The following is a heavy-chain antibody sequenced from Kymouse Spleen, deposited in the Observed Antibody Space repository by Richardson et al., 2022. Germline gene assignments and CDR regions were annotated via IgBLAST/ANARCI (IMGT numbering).Heavy chain of an antibody. J-gene: IGHJ4*02. Sequence: EVQLVESGGGLVKPGGSLRLSCAASGFTFSSYSMNWVRQAPGKGLEWVSSISSSSSYIYYADSVKGRFTISRDNAKNSLYLQMNSLRAEDTAVYYCARDDRSSGWSFDYWGQGTLVTVSS. CDR1: GFTFSSYS. CDR2: ISSSSSYI. V-gene: IGHV3-21*03. CDR3: ARDDRSSGWSFDY. D-gene: IGHD6-19*01.